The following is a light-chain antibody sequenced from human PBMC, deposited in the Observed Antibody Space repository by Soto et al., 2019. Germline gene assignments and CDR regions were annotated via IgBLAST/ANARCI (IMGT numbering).Light chain of an antibody. J-gene: IGLJ2*01. V-gene: IGLV2-14*03. Sequence: QAASVSGSPGQSITISCTGTDRDIGGYNYVSWYQHHPGKVPKLMIHDVSLRPSGVSSRFSGSKSGNTASLTISGLQTEDEADYFCSSYTSSGTVLFAGGTKLSVL. CDR2: DVS. CDR3: SSYTSSGTVL. CDR1: DRDIGGYNY.